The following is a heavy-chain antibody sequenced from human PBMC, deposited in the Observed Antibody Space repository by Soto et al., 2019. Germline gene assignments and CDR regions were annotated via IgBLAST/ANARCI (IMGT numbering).Heavy chain of an antibody. CDR1: GYTFSDYY. CDR2: INPNSGDT. V-gene: IGHV1-2*06. Sequence: QVQLVQSGAEVKKPGASVTVSCKASGYTFSDYYLHWVRQAPGQGPEWMGRINPNSGDTKFVQKLQGRVTMTRDTSVRTAFMELNWLKPDDTAVYYCARESGGATATLDYYYFYMDVWGQGTTVTVSS. CDR3: ARESGGATATLDYYYFYMDV. J-gene: IGHJ6*03. D-gene: IGHD5-12*01.